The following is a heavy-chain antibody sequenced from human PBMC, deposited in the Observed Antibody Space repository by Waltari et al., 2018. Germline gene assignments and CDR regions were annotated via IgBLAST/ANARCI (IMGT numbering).Heavy chain of an antibody. Sequence: VQLVESGGGLVQPGGSLRLSCAASGFTFSSYWMHWVRQAPGKGLEWIGSIYYSGSTYYNPSLKSRVTISVDTSKNQFSLKLSSVTAADTAVYYCARHRLPQWELSRWGQGTLVTVSS. D-gene: IGHD1-26*01. J-gene: IGHJ4*02. V-gene: IGHV4-39*01. CDR2: IYYSGST. CDR3: ARHRLPQWELSR. CDR1: GFTFSSYW.